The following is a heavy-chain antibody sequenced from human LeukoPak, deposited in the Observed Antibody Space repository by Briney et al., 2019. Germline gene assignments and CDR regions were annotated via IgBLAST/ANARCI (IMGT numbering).Heavy chain of an antibody. V-gene: IGHV3-7*04. J-gene: IGHJ3*02. CDR3: GRNYQNAFDI. CDR2: IKQDGSEQ. D-gene: IGHD1-7*01. Sequence: GGSLRLSCAASGFTFTTYWMSWVRQAPGKGLEWVANIKQDGSEQYYVDSVEGRFTISRDNAKNSLYLQMNSLRAEDTAVYYCGRNYQNAFDIWGQGTMVTVSS. CDR1: GFTFTTYW.